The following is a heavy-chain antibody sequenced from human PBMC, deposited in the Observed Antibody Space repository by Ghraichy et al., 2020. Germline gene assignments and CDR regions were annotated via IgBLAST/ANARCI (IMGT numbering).Heavy chain of an antibody. D-gene: IGHD2-2*02. V-gene: IGHV3-7*03. CDR3: AKHALYKFDS. J-gene: IGHJ4*02. CDR1: GFTFSSFW. Sequence: GGSLRLSCAASGFTFSSFWLSWVRQAPGKGLEWVANIKQDGSQRYYVDSVRGRFTISRDNAKNSLYLQMDGLRAEDTAVYYCAKHALYKFDSWGQGTLVTVSS. CDR2: IKQDGSQR.